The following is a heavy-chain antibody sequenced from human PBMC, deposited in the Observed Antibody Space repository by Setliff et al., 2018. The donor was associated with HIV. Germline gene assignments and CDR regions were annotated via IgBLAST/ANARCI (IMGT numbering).Heavy chain of an antibody. CDR1: GFAFSYNT. V-gene: IGHV3-64*02. CDR2: ITGNGGSI. J-gene: IGHJ3*02. Sequence: GGSLRLSCAASGFAFSYNTLHWVRQAPGKGLEYVSGITGNGGSIFYADAVRGRFTISRDNSGDMLFLQMASLRPEDMAVYYCVRDTPGSDNAFDIWGQGTMVTVSS. CDR3: VRDTPGSDNAFDI. D-gene: IGHD2-21*01.